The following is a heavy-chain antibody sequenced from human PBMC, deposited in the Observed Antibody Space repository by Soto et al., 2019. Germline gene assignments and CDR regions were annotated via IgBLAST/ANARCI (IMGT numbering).Heavy chain of an antibody. V-gene: IGHV3-74*01. CDR3: ARDEGYGYGVDY. CDR2: INSDGSST. CDR1: GFTISSHW. Sequence: EVQLVESGGSLVQPGGSLRLSCAASGFTISSHWMHWVRQAPGKGLVWVSRINSDGSSTTYADSVKGRFTFSRDNAKNTLYLQMNSLRAEDTAIYYCARDEGYGYGVDYWGQGTLVTVSS. J-gene: IGHJ4*02. D-gene: IGHD5-18*01.